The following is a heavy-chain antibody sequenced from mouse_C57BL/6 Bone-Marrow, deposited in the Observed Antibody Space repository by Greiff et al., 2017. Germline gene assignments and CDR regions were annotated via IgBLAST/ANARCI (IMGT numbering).Heavy chain of an antibody. D-gene: IGHD2-2*01. Sequence: EVQLQQSGAELVRPGASVKLSCTASGFNIKDDYMHWVKQRPEQGLEWIGWIDPENGDTEYASKFQGKATITADTSSNTAYLQLSSLTSEDTAVYYCATEVKDYWGQGTPLTVSS. CDR2: IDPENGDT. V-gene: IGHV14-4*01. CDR3: ATEVKDY. CDR1: GFNIKDDY. J-gene: IGHJ2*01.